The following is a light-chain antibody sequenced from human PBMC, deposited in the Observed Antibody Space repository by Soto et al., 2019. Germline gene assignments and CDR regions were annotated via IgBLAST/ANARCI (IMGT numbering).Light chain of an antibody. CDR1: QSLNRW. Sequence: IEMSQSPSSLSASVGDRVTITCRASQSLNRWLAWYQQKPGKVPKRLIYGASTLQSGAPSRFSGSGSGTEFTLTISSLQPDDFATYYCQQYNSYWVTFGQGTRLEIK. CDR3: QQYNSYWVT. V-gene: IGKV1-5*01. J-gene: IGKJ5*01. CDR2: GAS.